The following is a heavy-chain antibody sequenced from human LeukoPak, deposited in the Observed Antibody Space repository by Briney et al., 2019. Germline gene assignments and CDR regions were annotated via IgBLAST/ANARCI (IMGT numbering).Heavy chain of an antibody. V-gene: IGHV3-7*04. J-gene: IGHJ3*02. CDR1: GFTLSSNW. Sequence: GESLRLSCAASGFTLSSNWMSWVRQAPGKGLEWVGNIKQDGSEKYYVDSLKGRFTISRDNAKNSLYLQMNSLRAEDTAMYYCARLVDGAFDIWGQGTLVTVSP. CDR3: ARLVDGAFDI. D-gene: IGHD2-15*01. CDR2: IKQDGSEK.